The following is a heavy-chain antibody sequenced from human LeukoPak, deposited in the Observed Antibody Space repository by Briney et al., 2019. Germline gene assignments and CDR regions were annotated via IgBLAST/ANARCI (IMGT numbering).Heavy chain of an antibody. Sequence: GGSLRLSCTTSGFTFSTNSMNWVRQAPGKGLEWVAFIRYDGSNKYYADSVKGRFTISRDNSKNTLYLQMNSLRAEDTAVYYCAKLLGESTIYDLWGQGTLVTVSS. CDR2: IRYDGSNK. J-gene: IGHJ5*02. V-gene: IGHV3-30*02. CDR3: AKLLGESTIYDL. CDR1: GFTFSTNS. D-gene: IGHD3-16*01.